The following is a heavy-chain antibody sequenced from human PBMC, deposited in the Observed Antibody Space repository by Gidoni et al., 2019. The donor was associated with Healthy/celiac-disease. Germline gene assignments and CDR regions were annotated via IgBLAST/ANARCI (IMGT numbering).Heavy chain of an antibody. CDR1: GFTFSSYA. J-gene: IGHJ4*02. D-gene: IGHD2-21*01. CDR2: ISGSGGST. Sequence: EVQLVESGGGLVQPGGSLRLSCAASGFTFSSYAMSWVRQAPGKGLEWVSAISGSGGSTYYADSVKGRFTISRDNSKNTLYLQMNSLRAEDTAVYYCAKFLFPRTGPRADYFDYWGQGTLVTVSS. V-gene: IGHV3-23*04. CDR3: AKFLFPRTGPRADYFDY.